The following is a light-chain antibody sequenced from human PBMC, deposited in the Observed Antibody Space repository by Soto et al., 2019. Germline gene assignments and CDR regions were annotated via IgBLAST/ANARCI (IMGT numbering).Light chain of an antibody. CDR1: QSVDSKY. Sequence: EIVLTQSPGTLALSPGERATLSCRASQSVDSKYFSWYQQKPGQAPRPLIYSTSSRATGIPDRSSGSGSGTDFTLTISRLEPEDFAVYYCQQYGDSPWTFGQGTKVDI. CDR2: STS. CDR3: QQYGDSPWT. V-gene: IGKV3-20*01. J-gene: IGKJ1*01.